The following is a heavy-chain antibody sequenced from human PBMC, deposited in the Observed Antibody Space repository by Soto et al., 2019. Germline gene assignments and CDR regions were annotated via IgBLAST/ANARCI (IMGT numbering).Heavy chain of an antibody. CDR3: AHRLDGERAPDAFDI. J-gene: IGHJ3*02. CDR1: GFSLSTSGVG. V-gene: IGHV2-5*02. Sequence: SGPTLVNPTQTLTLTCTFSGFSLSTSGVGVGWIRQPPGKALEWLALIYWGDDKRYSPSLKSRLTITKDTSKNQVVLTMTNMDPVDTATYYCAHRLDGERAPDAFDIWGQGTMVTVSS. D-gene: IGHD3-10*01. CDR2: IYWGDDK.